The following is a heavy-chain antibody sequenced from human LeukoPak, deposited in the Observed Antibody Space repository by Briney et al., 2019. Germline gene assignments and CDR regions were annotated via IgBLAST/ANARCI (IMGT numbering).Heavy chain of an antibody. D-gene: IGHD2-2*01. CDR2: ISYSGNT. V-gene: IGHV4-30-4*08. Sequence: SETLSLTCTVSGGAIRSGDYYWSWIRRPPGGGLEWIGYISYSGNTYYNPSLKSRVTISLDMSKSQLSLKLSSVTAADTAVYFCASTNCSSSNCFGANWFDPWGQGTLVTVSS. CDR1: GGAIRSGDYY. CDR3: ASTNCSSSNCFGANWFDP. J-gene: IGHJ5*02.